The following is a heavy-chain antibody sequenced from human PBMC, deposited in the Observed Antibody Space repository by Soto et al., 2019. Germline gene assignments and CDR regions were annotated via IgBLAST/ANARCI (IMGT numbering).Heavy chain of an antibody. D-gene: IGHD1-7*01. Sequence: QVQLVQSGAEVKKPGSSVKVSCKASGGTFSSYAISWVRQAPGQGLEWMGGIIPIFGTANYAQKFQGRVTITADESTSRAYTAMSSQRSVDTAVYYCAGPPELTRIYYYYGMDVWGQGTTVTVSS. J-gene: IGHJ6*02. CDR1: GGTFSSYA. V-gene: IGHV1-69*12. CDR2: IIPIFGTA. CDR3: AGPPELTRIYYYYGMDV.